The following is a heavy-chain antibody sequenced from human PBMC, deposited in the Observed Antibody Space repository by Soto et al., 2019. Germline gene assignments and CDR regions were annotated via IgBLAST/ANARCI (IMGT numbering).Heavy chain of an antibody. Sequence: PGGSLRLSCTASGFTFSNYAMSWVRQAPGKGLEWVSTFSSGGGGTYYADSVKGRFTISRDNSKNTPSLQMNSLRAEDPAVYYCTKANRYCSGANCFTFDYWGLGTLVTVSS. CDR3: TKANRYCSGANCFTFDY. CDR2: FSSGGGGT. CDR1: GFTFSNYA. V-gene: IGHV3-23*01. J-gene: IGHJ4*02. D-gene: IGHD2-15*01.